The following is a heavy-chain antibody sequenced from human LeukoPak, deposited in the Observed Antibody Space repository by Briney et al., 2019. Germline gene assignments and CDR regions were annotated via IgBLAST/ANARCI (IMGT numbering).Heavy chain of an antibody. J-gene: IGHJ4*02. V-gene: IGHV1-24*01. CDR1: GYTLTELS. CDR2: FDPEDGET. Sequence: RASVKVSCKVSGYTLTELSMHWVRQAPGKGLEWMGGFDPEDGETIYAQKFQGRVTMTEDTSTDTAYMELSSLRSEDTAVYYCATDTTSGSYPSYFDYWGQGTLVTVSS. D-gene: IGHD1-26*01. CDR3: ATDTTSGSYPSYFDY.